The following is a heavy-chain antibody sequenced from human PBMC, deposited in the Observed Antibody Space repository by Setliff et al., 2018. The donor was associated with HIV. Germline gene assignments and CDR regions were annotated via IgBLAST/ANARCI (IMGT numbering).Heavy chain of an antibody. D-gene: IGHD4-17*01. CDR1: GFNFNTDW. V-gene: IGHV5-51*01. J-gene: IGHJ6*03. Sequence: PGESLKISCTGSGFNFNTDWIVWVRQIPGKGLEWMGSIIPGDSDTRYSPSFQDQVTISVDKSISTAYLQWRSLKASDTAFYYCASLRGDYVGQYYYYMDIWGKGTTVTVSS. CDR2: IIPGDSDT. CDR3: ASLRGDYVGQYYYYMDI.